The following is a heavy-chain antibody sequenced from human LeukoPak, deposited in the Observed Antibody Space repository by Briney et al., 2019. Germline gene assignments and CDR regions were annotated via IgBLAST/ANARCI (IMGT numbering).Heavy chain of an antibody. Sequence: GRSLRLSCAASGFTFSSYAMHWVRQAPGKGLEWVAVISYDGSNKYYADSVKGRFAISRDNSKNTLYLQMNSLRAEDTAVYYCARANSYYFDYWGQGTLVTVSS. D-gene: IGHD5-24*01. J-gene: IGHJ4*02. V-gene: IGHV3-30*09. CDR1: GFTFSSYA. CDR2: ISYDGSNK. CDR3: ARANSYYFDY.